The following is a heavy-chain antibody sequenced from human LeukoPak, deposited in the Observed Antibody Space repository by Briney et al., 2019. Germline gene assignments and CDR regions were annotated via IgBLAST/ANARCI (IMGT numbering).Heavy chain of an antibody. J-gene: IGHJ5*02. CDR1: GFTVSSNY. D-gene: IGHD6-13*01. V-gene: IGHV3-66*01. Sequence: GGSLRLSCAASGFTVSSNYMSWVRQAPGKGLEWVSVIYSGGSTYYADSVKGIFTISRDNSKNTLYLQMNSLRAEDTAVYYCARDLAASGIDPWGQGTLVTVSS. CDR2: IYSGGST. CDR3: ARDLAASGIDP.